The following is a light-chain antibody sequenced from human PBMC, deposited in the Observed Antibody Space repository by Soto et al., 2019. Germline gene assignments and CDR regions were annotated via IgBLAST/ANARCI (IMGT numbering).Light chain of an antibody. V-gene: IGKV1-5*03. CDR3: QQYDNYSPT. Sequence: QMTQFPSTLSASVGDRVTITCRASQNIDIWFAWYQQKPAKVPKLLIYEASTLESGIPSKFSASGSGTEYTLTISSLQPDDFATYYCQQYDNYSPTFGQGTKVEIK. CDR1: QNIDIW. J-gene: IGKJ1*01. CDR2: EAS.